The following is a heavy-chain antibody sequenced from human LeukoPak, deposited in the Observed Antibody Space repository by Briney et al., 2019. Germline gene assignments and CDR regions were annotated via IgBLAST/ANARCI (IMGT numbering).Heavy chain of an antibody. V-gene: IGHV3-74*01. CDR3: ARRGSYGDYSVY. CDR1: GFTFSSYW. D-gene: IGHD4-17*01. CDR2: INSDGTST. J-gene: IGHJ4*02. Sequence: GGSLRLSCAASGFTFSSYWMHWVRQAPGKGLVWFSRINSDGTSTSYADSVEGRFTISRDNAKNTLYLQMNSLRAEDTAVYYCARRGSYGDYSVYWGQGTLVTVSS.